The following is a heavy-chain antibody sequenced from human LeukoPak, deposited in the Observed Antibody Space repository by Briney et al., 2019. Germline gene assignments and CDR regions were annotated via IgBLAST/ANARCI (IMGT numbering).Heavy chain of an antibody. CDR2: IYHSGST. CDR3: ARQGWDYPYY. Sequence: SETLSLTCTVSGGSITNTAYYWGWVRQPPGKGLEWIGSIYHSGSTYYNATLKSRFTISVDKSKNQLALRVNSVTAADTAVYYCARQGWDYPYYWGQGTLVTVSS. V-gene: IGHV4-39*01. J-gene: IGHJ4*02. D-gene: IGHD1-7*01. CDR1: GGSITNTAYY.